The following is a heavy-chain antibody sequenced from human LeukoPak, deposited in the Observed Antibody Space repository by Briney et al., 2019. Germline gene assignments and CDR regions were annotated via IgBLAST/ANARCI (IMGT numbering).Heavy chain of an antibody. CDR2: ISAYNGNT. V-gene: IGHV1-18*01. D-gene: IGHD2-21*02. Sequence: APVKVSCKASGYTFTSYGISWVRQAPGQGLEWMGWISAYNGNTNYAQKLQGRVTMTTDTSTSTAYMELRSLRSDDTAVYYCARGAYCGGDCYSGWPGGFPFDYWGQGTLVTVSS. J-gene: IGHJ4*02. CDR1: GYTFTSYG. CDR3: ARGAYCGGDCYSGWPGGFPFDY.